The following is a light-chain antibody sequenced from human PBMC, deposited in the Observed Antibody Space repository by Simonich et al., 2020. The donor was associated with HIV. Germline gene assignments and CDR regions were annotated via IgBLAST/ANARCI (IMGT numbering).Light chain of an antibody. V-gene: IGLV2-14*01. Sequence: QSALTQPASVSGSPGHLITISCTGTSSDVGVYNYVSWYQKTPGKAPKLMIYEGSKRPSGVSIRFSSSKSGDTASLTISGLQAEDEADYYCSSYTSSSTWVFGGGTKLTVL. CDR2: EGS. J-gene: IGLJ3*02. CDR3: SSYTSSSTWV. CDR1: SSDVGVYNY.